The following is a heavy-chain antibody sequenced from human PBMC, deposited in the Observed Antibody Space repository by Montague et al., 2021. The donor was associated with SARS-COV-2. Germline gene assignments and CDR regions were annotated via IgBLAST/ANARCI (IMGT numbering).Heavy chain of an antibody. D-gene: IGHD3-10*01. CDR1: GGSISSHY. CDR3: ARATSVRGAVNWFDP. V-gene: IGHV4-59*11. Sequence: ETLFLTCAVSGGSISSHYWSFIRQPPGKGLEWIAYINYSGGTNXNPSLKSRVTISVDTSKNHFSLQLRSVTPADTAVYFCARATSVRGAVNWFDPWGQGTLVTVSS. J-gene: IGHJ5*02. CDR2: INYSGGT.